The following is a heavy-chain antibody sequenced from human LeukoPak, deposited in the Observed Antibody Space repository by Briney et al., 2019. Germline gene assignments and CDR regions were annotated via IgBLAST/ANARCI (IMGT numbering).Heavy chain of an antibody. Sequence: PGGSLRLSCAASGFTFDDYAMHWVRQAPGKGLEWVSGISWNSGSIGYADSVKGRFTISRDNAKNSLYLQMNSLRAEDMALYYCAKAPYYYGSGSAYFDYWGQGTLVTVSS. CDR3: AKAPYYYGSGSAYFDY. CDR1: GFTFDDYA. D-gene: IGHD3-10*01. J-gene: IGHJ4*02. V-gene: IGHV3-9*03. CDR2: ISWNSGSI.